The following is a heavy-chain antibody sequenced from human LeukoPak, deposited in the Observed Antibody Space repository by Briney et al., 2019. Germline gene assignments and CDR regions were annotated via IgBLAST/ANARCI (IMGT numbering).Heavy chain of an antibody. CDR2: IYYSGST. CDR3: ARGYSRTYFDY. J-gene: IGHJ4*02. D-gene: IGHD5-18*01. Sequence: SETLSLTCTVSGGSISSYYWSWIRQPPGKGLEWIGYIYYSGSTNYNPSLKSRVTISIYTSKNQFSLKLSSVTAADTAVYYCARGYSRTYFDYWGQGTLVTVSS. CDR1: GGSISSYY. V-gene: IGHV4-59*08.